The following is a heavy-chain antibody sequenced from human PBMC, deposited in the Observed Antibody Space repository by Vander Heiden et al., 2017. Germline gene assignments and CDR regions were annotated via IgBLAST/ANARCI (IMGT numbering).Heavy chain of an antibody. D-gene: IGHD1-26*01. Sequence: QLVQSGPEVKKPGTSVKVSCKAAGFSFLSSAVHWVRQTRGERLEWIGWIVVNSGHTDYAPTFQDRITITRDMSLKTVYMELTTLSSEDTATYFCTADSSGIYSFPPYYHYYGMDVWGPGTTVAVSS. CDR3: TADSSGIYSFPPYYHYYGMDV. V-gene: IGHV1-58*01. J-gene: IGHJ6*02. CDR1: GFSFLSSA. CDR2: IVVNSGHT.